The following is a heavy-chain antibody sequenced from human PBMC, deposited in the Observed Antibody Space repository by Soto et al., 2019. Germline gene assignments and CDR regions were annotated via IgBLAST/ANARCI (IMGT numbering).Heavy chain of an antibody. Sequence: GSGPTLVNPTQTLTLTCTFSGFSLSTYGMRVSWIRQPPGKALEWLARIDWDDDKFYSTSLKTRLTISKDTSKNQVALTLTNMDPVDTATYYCARTPGSSNYWFDYWGQGTLVTVSS. V-gene: IGHV2-70*04. J-gene: IGHJ4*02. CDR2: IDWDDDK. CDR1: GFSLSTYGMR. D-gene: IGHD3-22*01. CDR3: ARTPGSSNYWFDY.